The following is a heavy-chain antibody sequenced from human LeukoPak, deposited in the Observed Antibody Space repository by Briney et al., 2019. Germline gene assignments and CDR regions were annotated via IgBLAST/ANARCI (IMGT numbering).Heavy chain of an antibody. Sequence: GRSMRLSCAASGFTFDDYAMHWVRQAPGNGLEWVSGIRWYSGSIGYADSVTGRFTIPRDNAKNSLYLQMNSLRAEVTALYDGAKAWGVVLGGMDVWGQGTTVTVSS. D-gene: IGHD3-10*01. CDR1: GFTFDDYA. CDR3: AKAWGVVLGGMDV. J-gene: IGHJ6*02. CDR2: IRWYSGSI. V-gene: IGHV3-9*01.